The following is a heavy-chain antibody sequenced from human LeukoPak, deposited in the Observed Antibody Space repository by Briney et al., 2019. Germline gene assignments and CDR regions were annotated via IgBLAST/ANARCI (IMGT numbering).Heavy chain of an antibody. CDR3: ARDASYGDYAFDY. CDR1: GFTFSSNY. J-gene: IGHJ4*02. CDR2: IYSGGST. V-gene: IGHV3-53*01. Sequence: GXXRLSCAASGFTFSSNYMSWVRQAPAKGLEWVSVIYSGGSTYYADSVKGPFTISRDNSKNTLYLQMNSLRAEDTAVYYCARDASYGDYAFDYWGQGTLVTVSS. D-gene: IGHD4-17*01.